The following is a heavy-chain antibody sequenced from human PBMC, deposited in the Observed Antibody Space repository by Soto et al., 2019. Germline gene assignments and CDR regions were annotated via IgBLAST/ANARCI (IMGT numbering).Heavy chain of an antibody. D-gene: IGHD2-2*01. Sequence: GGSLRLSCAASGFTFRSYWMSWVRQAPGKELEWVASVKQDGSEKYYVDSVKGRFTISRDNAKNSLYLQMNSLRAEDTALYYCARDCSSTSCYADYWGQGTLVTVSS. CDR1: GFTFRSYW. J-gene: IGHJ4*02. V-gene: IGHV3-7*01. CDR3: ARDCSSTSCYADY. CDR2: VKQDGSEK.